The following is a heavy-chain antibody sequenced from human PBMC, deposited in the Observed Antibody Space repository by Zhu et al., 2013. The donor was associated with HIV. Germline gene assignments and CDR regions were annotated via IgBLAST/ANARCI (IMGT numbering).Heavy chain of an antibody. CDR2: INPGGGST. CDR3: ARERYDHFWSGSAPRYGMDV. V-gene: IGHV1-46*03. Sequence: QVQLVQSGAEVKKPGASVKVSCKASGYTFTSYYMHWVRQAPGQGLEWMGIINPGGGSTSYAQKFQGRVTMTRDTSTSTVYMELSSLRSEDTAVYYCARERYDHFWSGSAPRYGMDVWGQGTTVTVSS. D-gene: IGHD3-3*02. CDR1: GYTFTSYY. J-gene: IGHJ6*02.